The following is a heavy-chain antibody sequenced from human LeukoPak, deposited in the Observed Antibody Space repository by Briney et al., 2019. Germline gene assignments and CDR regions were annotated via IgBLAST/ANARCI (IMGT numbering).Heavy chain of an antibody. CDR1: GFTFRNVW. V-gene: IGHV3-15*01. D-gene: IGHD5-24*01. Sequence: GGSLRLSCAASGFTFRNVWMGWVRQAPGEGLEWVGRIKSKIFGGTTEYATPVKGRFSISRDDSKNTVHLQMNSLKSEDTAVYYCATDLPRDYYYDMDVWGQGTTVTVSS. CDR3: ATDLPRDYYYDMDV. J-gene: IGHJ6*02. CDR2: IKSKIFGGTT.